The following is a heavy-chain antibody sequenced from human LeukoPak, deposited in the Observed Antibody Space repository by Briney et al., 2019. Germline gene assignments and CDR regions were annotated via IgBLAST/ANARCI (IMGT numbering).Heavy chain of an antibody. CDR3: ASSPGYSYGYYFDY. D-gene: IGHD5-18*01. V-gene: IGHV3-7*01. CDR2: IKQDGSEK. J-gene: IGHJ4*02. Sequence: PGGSLRLSCAASGFTFSSYWMSWVRQAPGKGLEWVANIKQDGSEKYYVDSVKGRFTISRDNAKNSLYLQMNSLRAEDTAVYYCASSPGYSYGYYFDYWGQGTLVTVSS. CDR1: GFTFSSYW.